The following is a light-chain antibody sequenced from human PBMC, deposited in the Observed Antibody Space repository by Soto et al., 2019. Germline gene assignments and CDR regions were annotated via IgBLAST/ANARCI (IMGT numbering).Light chain of an antibody. V-gene: IGKV3-20*01. J-gene: IGKJ4*01. CDR3: QQYDTSPLT. CDR1: QTVKNNY. Sequence: EVVLTQSPGTLSLSPGERVTLYCRPSQTVKNNYLAWYQQKPGRAPRLLIFGAFNRATGIPDRFSGSVSGTDFTLTISRLEPEDFAMYYXQQYDTSPLTFGGGTKVDI. CDR2: GAF.